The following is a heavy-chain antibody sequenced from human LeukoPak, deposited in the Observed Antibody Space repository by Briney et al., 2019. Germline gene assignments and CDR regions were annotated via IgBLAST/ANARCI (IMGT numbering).Heavy chain of an antibody. V-gene: IGHV1-18*01. CDR2: ISAYNGNT. Sequence: ASVKVSCKASGYTFTSYGISWVRQAPGQGLEWMGWISAYNGNTNYAQKLQGRVTMTTDTSTSTAYMELRSLRSDDTAVYYCARVELLSGLGYYYGSGSYYKSNWFDPWGQGTLVTVSS. CDR3: ARVELLSGLGYYYGSGSYYKSNWFDP. J-gene: IGHJ5*02. CDR1: GYTFTSYG. D-gene: IGHD3-10*01.